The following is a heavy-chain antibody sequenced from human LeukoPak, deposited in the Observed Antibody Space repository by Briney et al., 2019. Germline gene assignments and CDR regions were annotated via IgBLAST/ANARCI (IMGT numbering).Heavy chain of an antibody. CDR2: ISGSDYTT. D-gene: IGHD3-10*01. CDR3: AKTFYDSGSYWGAFDY. CDR1: GFTFSSYG. J-gene: IGHJ4*02. Sequence: PGGSLRLSCAASGFTFSSYGMNWVRQAPGKGLEWVSGISGSDYTTYYADSVKGRFTISRDNSKNTLYLQMNGLRAEDTAIYYCAKTFYDSGSYWGAFDYWGQGTLVTVSS. V-gene: IGHV3-23*01.